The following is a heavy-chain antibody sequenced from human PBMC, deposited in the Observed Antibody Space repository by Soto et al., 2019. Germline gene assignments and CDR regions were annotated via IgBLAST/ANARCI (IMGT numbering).Heavy chain of an antibody. D-gene: IGHD3-10*01. CDR1: GYTFSSIG. Sequence: ASVKVSCKTSGYTFSSIGISWVRQAPGQGLESMGWISPYKGNTYYAQRLQGRVTMTTDTSTSTAYMELRSLTSDDTAVYFCARDLDGSGNYYTNYWGRGTLVTVSS. CDR3: ARDLDGSGNYYTNY. J-gene: IGHJ4*02. V-gene: IGHV1-18*01. CDR2: ISPYKGNT.